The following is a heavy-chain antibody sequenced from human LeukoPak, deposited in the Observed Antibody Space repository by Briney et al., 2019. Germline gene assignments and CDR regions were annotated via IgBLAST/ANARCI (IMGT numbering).Heavy chain of an antibody. CDR2: ISGSGGST. D-gene: IGHD3-10*01. V-gene: IGHV3-23*01. J-gene: IGHJ4*02. Sequence: PGGSLRLSCAASGFTFSSYGMSWVRQAPGKGLEWVSAISGSGGSTYYADSVKGRFTISRDNAKNSLYLQMNSLRAEDTAVYFCARDVFGARGVITYFDYWGQGTLVTVSS. CDR1: GFTFSSYG. CDR3: ARDVFGARGVITYFDY.